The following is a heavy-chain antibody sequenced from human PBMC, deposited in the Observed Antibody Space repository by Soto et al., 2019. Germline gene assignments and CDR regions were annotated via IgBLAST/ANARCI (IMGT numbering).Heavy chain of an antibody. CDR2: INTDGSST. CDR1: GFTFSSYW. Sequence: EVQLVESGGGLVQPGGSLRLSCAASGFTFSSYWMHWVRQAPGKGLVWVSRINTDGSSTSYADSVKGRFTISRDNAKNTLYLQMNSLRAEYTAVYYCARVYDSSGYYLNYFDYWGQGTLVTVSS. CDR3: ARVYDSSGYYLNYFDY. V-gene: IGHV3-74*01. D-gene: IGHD3-22*01. J-gene: IGHJ4*02.